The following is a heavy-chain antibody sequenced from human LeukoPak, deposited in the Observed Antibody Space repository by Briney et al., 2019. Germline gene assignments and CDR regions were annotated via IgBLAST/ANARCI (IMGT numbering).Heavy chain of an antibody. CDR2: IYSDNT. V-gene: IGHV3-53*01. Sequence: GGSLRLSCTVSGFTVSSNSMSWVRQAPGKGLEWVSFIYSDNTHYSDSVKGRFTISRDNSKNTLYLQMNSLRAEDTAVYYCAREPEAGYSNYDAFDIWGQGTMVTVSS. CDR3: AREPEAGYSNYDAFDI. CDR1: GFTVSSNS. J-gene: IGHJ3*02. D-gene: IGHD6-13*01.